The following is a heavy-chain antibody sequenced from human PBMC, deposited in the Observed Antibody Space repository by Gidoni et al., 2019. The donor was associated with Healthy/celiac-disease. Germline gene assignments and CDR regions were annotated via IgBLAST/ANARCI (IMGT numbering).Heavy chain of an antibody. V-gene: IGHV1-69*01. CDR2: IIPIFGTA. D-gene: IGHD2-15*01. J-gene: IGHJ2*01. Sequence: GQGLEWMGGIIPIFGTANYAQKFQGRVTITADESTSTAYMELSSLRSEYTAVYYCARRRVDCSGGSCYPRVRLYFDLWGRGTLVTVSS. CDR3: ARRRVDCSGGSCYPRVRLYFDL.